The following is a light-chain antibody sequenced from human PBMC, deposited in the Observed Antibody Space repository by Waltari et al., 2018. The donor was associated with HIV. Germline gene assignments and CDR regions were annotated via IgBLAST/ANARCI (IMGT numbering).Light chain of an antibody. CDR1: NIGGTS. CDR3: QVWDSSSNHVV. V-gene: IGLV3-21*04. Sequence: SYVLTQTPSVSVAPGKTARITCEGDNIGGTSVHWYQQKAGHAPVLVIYYDNDRPSGIPERFSGFNSGNTATLTISGVEAGDEADYYCQVWDSSSNHVVFGGGTKLTAL. J-gene: IGLJ3*02. CDR2: YDN.